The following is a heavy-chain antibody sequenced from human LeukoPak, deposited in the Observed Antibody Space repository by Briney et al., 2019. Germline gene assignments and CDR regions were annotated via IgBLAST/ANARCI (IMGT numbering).Heavy chain of an antibody. Sequence: ASVKVSCKASGYTFTTYAMNWVGQAPGQGLEWRGIINPSGGSTSYAQKFQGRGTMTRDMSTSTVYMELSSLRSEDTAVYYCARVGQMATNVAFDIWGQGTMVTVSS. CDR2: INPSGGST. D-gene: IGHD5-24*01. J-gene: IGHJ3*02. V-gene: IGHV1-46*01. CDR3: ARVGQMATNVAFDI. CDR1: GYTFTTYA.